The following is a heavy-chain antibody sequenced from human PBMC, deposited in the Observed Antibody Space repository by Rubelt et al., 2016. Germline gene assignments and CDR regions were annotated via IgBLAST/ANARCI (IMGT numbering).Heavy chain of an antibody. V-gene: IGHV1-18*01. CDR1: GYTFTSYG. J-gene: IGHJ5*02. CDR2: ISAYNGNT. CDR3: ASMYSSSWYRGWFDP. D-gene: IGHD6-13*01. Sequence: QVQLVQSGAEVKKPGASVKVSCKASGYTFTSYGISWVRQAPGQGLEWMGWISAYNGNTNYAQTRQVIVTMHTDTSTRTAYMELRSLRSDDTAVYYCASMYSSSWYRGWFDPWGQGTLVTVSS.